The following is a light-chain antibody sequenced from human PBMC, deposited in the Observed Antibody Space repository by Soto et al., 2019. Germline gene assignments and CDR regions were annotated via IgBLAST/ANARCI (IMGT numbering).Light chain of an antibody. CDR2: AAS. CDR3: QKYNSAPLT. Sequence: DIQMTQSPSSLSASVGDRVTITCRASQGMSNYLAWYQQKPGKVPKLLIYAASTLQSGVPPRFSGSGSGTDFTLTISSLQPEDVATYYCQKYNSAPLTFGPGTKVDIK. CDR1: QGMSNY. V-gene: IGKV1-27*01. J-gene: IGKJ3*01.